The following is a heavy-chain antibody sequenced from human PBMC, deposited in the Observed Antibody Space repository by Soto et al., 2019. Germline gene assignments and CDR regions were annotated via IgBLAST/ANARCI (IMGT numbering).Heavy chain of an antibody. D-gene: IGHD3-22*01. Sequence: GGSLRLSCAASGFTFSSYAMHWVRQAPGKGLEYVSAISSNGGSTYYANSVKGRFTISRDNSKNTLYLQMGSLRAEDMAVYYCARGYYYDSSGYFHFDYWGQGTLVTVSS. V-gene: IGHV3-64*01. CDR1: GFTFSSYA. J-gene: IGHJ4*02. CDR2: ISSNGGST. CDR3: ARGYYYDSSGYFHFDY.